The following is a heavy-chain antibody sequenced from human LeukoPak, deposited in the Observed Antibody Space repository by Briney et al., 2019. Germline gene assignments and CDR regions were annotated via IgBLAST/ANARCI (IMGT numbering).Heavy chain of an antibody. CDR3: ARDRGSSWYKYYYYYYGMDV. CDR1: GYTFTSYA. CDR2: INTNTGNP. D-gene: IGHD6-13*01. J-gene: IGHJ6*04. V-gene: IGHV7-4-1*01. Sequence: GASVKVSCTASGYTFTSYAMNWVRQAPGQGLEWMGWINTNTGNPTYAQGFTGRFVFSLDTSVSTAYLQICSLKAEDTAVYYCARDRGSSWYKYYYYYYGMDVWGKGTTVTVSS.